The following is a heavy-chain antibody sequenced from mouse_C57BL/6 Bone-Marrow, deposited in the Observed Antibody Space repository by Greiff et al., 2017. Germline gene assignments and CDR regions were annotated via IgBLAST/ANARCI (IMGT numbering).Heavy chain of an antibody. V-gene: IGHV1-76*01. CDR2: IYPGSGNT. CDR1: GYTFTDYY. Sequence: QVQLQQSGAELVRPGASVKLSCKASGYTFTDYYINWVKQRPGQGLEWIARIYPGSGNTYYNEKFKGKATLTAEKSSSTAYMQLSSLTSEDSAVYFCAREGTTVVDYFDYWGQGTTLTVSS. J-gene: IGHJ2*01. D-gene: IGHD1-1*01. CDR3: AREGTTVVDYFDY.